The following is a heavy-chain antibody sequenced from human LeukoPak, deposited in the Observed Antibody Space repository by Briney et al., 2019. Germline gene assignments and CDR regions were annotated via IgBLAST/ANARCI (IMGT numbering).Heavy chain of an antibody. Sequence: GRSLRLSCAASGFTFSSYGMHWVRQAPGKGLEWVAVIWYDGSNKYYADSVKGRFTISRDNSKNTLYLQMNSLRAEDTAVYYCARVLTQQLVWRPPDYWGQGTLVTVSS. D-gene: IGHD6-13*01. CDR3: ARVLTQQLVWRPPDY. J-gene: IGHJ4*02. V-gene: IGHV3-33*01. CDR2: IWYDGSNK. CDR1: GFTFSSYG.